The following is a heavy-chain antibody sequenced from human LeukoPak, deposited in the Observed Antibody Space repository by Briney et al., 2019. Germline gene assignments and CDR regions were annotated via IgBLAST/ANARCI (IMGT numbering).Heavy chain of an antibody. CDR2: ISAYNGNT. CDR1: GYTFTSYG. CDR3: ARVPVVLRYFDWLSPRPYYFDY. V-gene: IGHV1-18*01. J-gene: IGHJ4*02. Sequence: ASVKVSCKASGYTFTSYGISWVRQAPGQGLEWMGWISAYNGNTNYAQKLQGRVTMTTDTSTSTAYMELRSLRSDDTAVYYCARVPVVLRYFDWLSPRPYYFDYWGQGTLVTVSS. D-gene: IGHD3-9*01.